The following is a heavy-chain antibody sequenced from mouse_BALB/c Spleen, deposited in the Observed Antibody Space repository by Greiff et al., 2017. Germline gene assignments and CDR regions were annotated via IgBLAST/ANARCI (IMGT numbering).Heavy chain of an antibody. CDR3: NAHLLWN. J-gene: IGHJ2*01. D-gene: IGHD2-1*01. CDR2: IDPENGDT. V-gene: IGHV14-4*02. CDR1: GFNIKDYY. Sequence: EVQLQQSGAELVRSGASVKLSCTASGFNIKDYYMHWVKQRPEQGLEWIGWIDPENGDTEYAPKFQGKATMTADTSSNTAYLQLSSLTSEDTAVYYCNAHLLWNWGQGTTLTVSS.